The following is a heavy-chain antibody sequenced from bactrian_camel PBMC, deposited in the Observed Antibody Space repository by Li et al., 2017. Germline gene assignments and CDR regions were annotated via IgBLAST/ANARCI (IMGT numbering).Heavy chain of an antibody. CDR3: AAATSPGSCSVSAYWGDFGY. J-gene: IGHJ6*01. CDR1: GDAYGTNC. CDR2: ISVGRK. V-gene: IGHV3S53*01. Sequence: QLVESGGGSVQAGGSLTLSCAASGDAYGTNCMGYFRQAPGKGREAVAAISVGRKFVDDSVKGRFSISEDNAKNTVYLQMNKLVPEDTGMYYCAAATSPGSCSVSAYWGDFGYWGQGTQVTVS. D-gene: IGHD1*01.